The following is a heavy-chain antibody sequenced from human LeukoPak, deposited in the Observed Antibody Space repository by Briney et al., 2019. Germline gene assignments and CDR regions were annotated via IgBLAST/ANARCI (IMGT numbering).Heavy chain of an antibody. CDR2: IYYSGST. V-gene: IGHV4-39*07. Sequence: SETLSLTCTVSGGSISSSSYYWGWIRQPPGKGLEWIGSIYYSGSTYYNPSLKNRVTISVDTSKNQFSLKLSSVTAADTAVYYCASTGKWLAPGEFDCWGQGTLVTVSS. CDR3: ASTGKWLAPGEFDC. J-gene: IGHJ4*02. D-gene: IGHD6-19*01. CDR1: GGSISSSSYY.